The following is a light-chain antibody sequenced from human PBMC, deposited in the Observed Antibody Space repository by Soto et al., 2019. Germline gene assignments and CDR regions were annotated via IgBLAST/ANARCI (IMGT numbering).Light chain of an antibody. Sequence: QSVLTQPASVSGSPGQSITISCTGTSSDVGTYNFVSWYQQHPGEVPKIMIYEDSKRPSGVSTRFSGSKSGNRASLTISGLQAGDEADYYCCSYAGGSTWVFGGGTKLTVL. J-gene: IGLJ3*02. CDR1: SSDVGTYNF. V-gene: IGLV2-23*01. CDR3: CSYAGGSTWV. CDR2: EDS.